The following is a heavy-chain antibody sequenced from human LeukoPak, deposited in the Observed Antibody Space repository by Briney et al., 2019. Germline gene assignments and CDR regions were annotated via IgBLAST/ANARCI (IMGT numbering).Heavy chain of an antibody. CDR2: ISGSGGST. J-gene: IGHJ4*02. Sequence: PGGALRLSCAASGFNFSSYAMSWVRQAPGKGLEWVSAISGSGGSTYYADSVKGRFTISRDNSKNTRYLQTNSLRAEDTAVYYCAKGKSIVVVTAIGYWGQGTLVTVSS. V-gene: IGHV3-23*01. CDR3: AKGKSIVVVTAIGY. D-gene: IGHD2-21*02. CDR1: GFNFSSYA.